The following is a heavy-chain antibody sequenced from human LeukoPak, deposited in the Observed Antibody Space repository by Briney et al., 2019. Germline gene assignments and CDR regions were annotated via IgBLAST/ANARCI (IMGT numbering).Heavy chain of an antibody. CDR2: INPNSGGT. V-gene: IGHV1-2*02. Sequence: ASVKVSCKASGYTFTGYYMHWVRQAPGQGLEWMGWINPNSGGTNYAQKFQGRVTMTRDTSISTAYMELSRLRSDDTAVYYCARRQRDARYYYMDVWGKGTTVTISS. CDR3: ARRQRDARYYYMDV. D-gene: IGHD5-24*01. J-gene: IGHJ6*03. CDR1: GYTFTGYY.